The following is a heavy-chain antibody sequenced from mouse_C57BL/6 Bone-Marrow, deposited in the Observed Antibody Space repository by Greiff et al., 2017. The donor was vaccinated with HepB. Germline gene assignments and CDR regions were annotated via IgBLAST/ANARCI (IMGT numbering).Heavy chain of an antibody. V-gene: IGHV1-66*01. CDR2: IYPGSGNT. D-gene: IGHD2-1*01. CDR3: ARGVYGNYEDWYFDV. CDR1: GYSFTSYY. J-gene: IGHJ1*03. Sequence: VKLQESGPELVKPGASVKISCKASGYSFTSYYIHWVKQRPGQGLEWIGWIYPGSGNTKYNEKFKGKATLTADTSSSTAYMQLSSLTSEDSAVYYCARGVYGNYEDWYFDVWGTGTTVTVSS.